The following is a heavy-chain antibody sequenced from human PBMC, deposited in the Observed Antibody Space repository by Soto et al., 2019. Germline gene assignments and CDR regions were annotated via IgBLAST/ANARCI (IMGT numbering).Heavy chain of an antibody. D-gene: IGHD5-12*01. J-gene: IGHJ4*02. CDR3: TRGASGYGNFDY. CDR1: GFSISGYW. Sequence: EVQLVESGGGLVQPGGSLRLSCAASGFSISGYWMHWVRQAPGKGLVWVSRVNSNGNDVYYVDSVKGRFIISRDNAQNTLYLQINSQRAEDTAVYYCTRGASGYGNFDYWGQGVLLTVSS. V-gene: IGHV3-74*01. CDR2: VNSNGNDV.